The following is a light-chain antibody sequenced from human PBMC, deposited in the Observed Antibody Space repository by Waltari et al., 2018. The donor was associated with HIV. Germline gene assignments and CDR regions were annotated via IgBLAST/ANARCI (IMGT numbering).Light chain of an antibody. Sequence: QSALTQPASVSGSPGQSIPISCTGTSSEAGDYYVAWYQHHSGKAPKVIIYEVTNRPSGVSHRFSGSKSGNTASLTISGLLPEDEADYFCSSYISSATPEFGGGTRLTVL. J-gene: IGLJ3*02. CDR2: EVT. CDR1: SSEAGDYY. CDR3: SSYISSATPE. V-gene: IGLV2-14*01.